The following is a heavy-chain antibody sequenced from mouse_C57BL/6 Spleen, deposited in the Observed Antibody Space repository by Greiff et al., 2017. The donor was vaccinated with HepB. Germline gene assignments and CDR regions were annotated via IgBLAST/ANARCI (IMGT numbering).Heavy chain of an antibody. CDR2: IYPGSGST. J-gene: IGHJ4*01. CDR1: GYTFTSYW. Sequence: QVQLQQPGAELVKPGASVKMSCKASGYTFTSYWITWVKQRPGQGLEWIGDIYPGSGSTNYNEKFKSKATLTVDTSSSTAYMQLSSLTSEDSAVYYCARKSSGSGYYYAMDYWGQGTSVTVSS. V-gene: IGHV1-55*01. CDR3: ARKSSGSGYYYAMDY. D-gene: IGHD3-2*02.